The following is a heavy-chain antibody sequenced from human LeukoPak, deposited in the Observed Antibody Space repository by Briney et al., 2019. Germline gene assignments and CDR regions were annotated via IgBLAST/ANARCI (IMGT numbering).Heavy chain of an antibody. J-gene: IGHJ4*02. D-gene: IGHD1-14*01. V-gene: IGHV3-15*01. CDR2: IKSKTDGGAT. Sequence: PGGSLRLSCAASGFTFSSTWMNWVRQAPGKGLEWVGRIKSKTDGGATDYATPVKGRFTISRDDSKHTVYLQMSSLKTEDTAVYYCTTDGGITPPTTMNYWGQGTLVTVSS. CDR1: GFTFSSTW. CDR3: TTDGGITPPTTMNY.